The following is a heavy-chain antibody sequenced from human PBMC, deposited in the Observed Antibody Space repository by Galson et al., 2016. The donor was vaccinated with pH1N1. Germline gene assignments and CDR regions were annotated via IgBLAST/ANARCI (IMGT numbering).Heavy chain of an antibody. Sequence: SLRLSCAASGFTFSSYAMYWVRQAPGKGLEWVAFRRYDGSDKYYADSVKGRFTISRDNSKNTLYLQMNSLKVEDTAVYYCAKFWQELPDGFDYWGQGTLVTVSS. CDR3: AKFWQELPDGFDY. J-gene: IGHJ4*02. D-gene: IGHD6-13*01. V-gene: IGHV3-30*02. CDR2: RRYDGSDK. CDR1: GFTFSSYA.